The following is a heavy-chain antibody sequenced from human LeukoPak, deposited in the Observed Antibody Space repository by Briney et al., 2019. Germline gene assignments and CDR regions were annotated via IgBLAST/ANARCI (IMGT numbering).Heavy chain of an antibody. CDR1: DYSISSGYY. D-gene: IGHD1-26*01. Sequence: SETLSLTCSVSDYSISSGYYWGWIRQPPGKGLEWIGSMEWIGSIYHSGSAYYNPSLKSRVTISVDTSKNQFSLKLSSVTAADTAVYYCARDSGSYLGVDYWGQGTLVTVSS. V-gene: IGHV4-38-2*02. J-gene: IGHJ4*02. CDR2: IYHSGSA. CDR3: ARDSGSYLGVDY.